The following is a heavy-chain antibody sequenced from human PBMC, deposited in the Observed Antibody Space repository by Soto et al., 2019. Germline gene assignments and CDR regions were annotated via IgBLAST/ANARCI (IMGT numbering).Heavy chain of an antibody. V-gene: IGHV1-46*02. CDR1: GYNFNQYY. Sequence: QVQLVQSGPEVRKSGASVRLSCATSGYNFNQYYIHWVRQAPGQGLEWMGIINLRGGTTEYAHKFRGRVTVTGDTSTRTAYMELSSLRSEDTAVYFCARGPDDSDVPRWDHWGQGTLITVSS. J-gene: IGHJ4*02. D-gene: IGHD4-17*01. CDR3: ARGPDDSDVPRWDH. CDR2: INLRGGTT.